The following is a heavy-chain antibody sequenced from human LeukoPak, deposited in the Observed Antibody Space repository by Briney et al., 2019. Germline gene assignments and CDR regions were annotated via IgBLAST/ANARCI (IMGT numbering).Heavy chain of an antibody. J-gene: IGHJ4*02. V-gene: IGHV4-31*03. CDR3: ARANLDYYDSSGYYS. D-gene: IGHD3-22*01. CDR2: IYYSGST. Sequence: RASETLSLTCTVSGGSISSGGYYWSWIRQHPGKGLEWIGYIYYSGSTYYNPSLKSRVTISVDTSKNQFSLKLSSVTAADTAVYYCARANLDYYDSSGYYSRGQGTLVTVSS. CDR1: GGSISSGGYY.